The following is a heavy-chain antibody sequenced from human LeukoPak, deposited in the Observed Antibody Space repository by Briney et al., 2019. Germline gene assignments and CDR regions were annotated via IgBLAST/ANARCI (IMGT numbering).Heavy chain of an antibody. V-gene: IGHV3-23*01. CDR3: AKDLVWFDY. D-gene: IGHD1-14*01. J-gene: IGHJ4*02. Sequence: GGSLRLSCVPSGFSFSNYAMSWVRQAPGKGLEWVSSISGSGGSTHYADSVKGRFTISRDKTKNTLYMQMNSLRAEDTAVYYCAKDLVWFDYWGQGTLVTVSS. CDR1: GFSFSNYA. CDR2: ISGSGGST.